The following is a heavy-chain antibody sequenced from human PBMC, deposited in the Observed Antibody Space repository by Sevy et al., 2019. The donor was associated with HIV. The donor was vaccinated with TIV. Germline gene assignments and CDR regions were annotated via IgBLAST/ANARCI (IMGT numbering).Heavy chain of an antibody. J-gene: IGHJ4*02. Sequence: GGSLRLSCEGSGFTFRSSAMSWVRQAPGKGLEFVAAITDRGYVRYYADSVKGRFTISRDNSKNSMYLEMNSLRADDTAQYYCAKGRVDYFYWGQGTLVTVSS. CDR3: AKGRVDYFY. V-gene: IGHV3-23*01. CDR1: GFTFRSSA. CDR2: ITDRGYVR. D-gene: IGHD3-16*01.